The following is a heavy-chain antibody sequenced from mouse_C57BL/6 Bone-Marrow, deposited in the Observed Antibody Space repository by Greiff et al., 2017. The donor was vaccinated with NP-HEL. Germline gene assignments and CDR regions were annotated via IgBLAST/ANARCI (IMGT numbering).Heavy chain of an antibody. V-gene: IGHV7-3*01. Sequence: EVKLMESGGGLVQPGGSLSLSCAASGFTFTDYYMSWVRQPPGKALEWLGFIRNKANGYTTEYSASVKGRFTISRDNSQSILYLQMNALRAEDSATYYCARSPYSNYNFDYWGQGTTLTVSS. CDR3: ARSPYSNYNFDY. CDR1: GFTFTDYY. D-gene: IGHD2-5*01. CDR2: IRNKANGYTT. J-gene: IGHJ2*01.